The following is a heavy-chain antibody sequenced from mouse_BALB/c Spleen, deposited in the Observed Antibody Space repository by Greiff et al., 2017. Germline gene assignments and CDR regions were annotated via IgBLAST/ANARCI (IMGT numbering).Heavy chain of an antibody. CDR3: NAWITTVVAPRYFDV. D-gene: IGHD1-1*01. V-gene: IGHV14-4*02. J-gene: IGHJ1*01. CDR2: IDPENGDT. Sequence: VQLQQSGAELVRSGASVKLSCTASGFNITDYYMHWVKQRPEQGLEWIGWIDPENGDTEYAPKFQGKATMTADTSSNTAYLQLSSLTSEDTAVYYCNAWITTVVAPRYFDVWGAGTTVTVSS. CDR1: GFNITDYY.